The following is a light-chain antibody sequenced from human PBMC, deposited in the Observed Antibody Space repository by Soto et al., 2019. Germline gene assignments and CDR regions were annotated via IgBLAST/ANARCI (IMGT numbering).Light chain of an antibody. CDR3: QQYDSLPRT. V-gene: IGKV1-33*01. Sequence: DNQMTQSPSSLSASVGDRVSITCQASQDTSNYLNWYQQKPGKDPXLLXYDTSNLETGVPSRFSGSGSGTDFNLTISSLQPEDIATYSCQQYDSLPRTFGQGTKVDI. CDR1: QDTSNY. J-gene: IGKJ1*01. CDR2: DTS.